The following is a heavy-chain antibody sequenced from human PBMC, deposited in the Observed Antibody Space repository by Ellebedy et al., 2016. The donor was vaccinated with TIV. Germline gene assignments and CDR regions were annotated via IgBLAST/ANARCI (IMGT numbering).Heavy chain of an antibody. CDR1: GFSFNTYG. CDR2: KRFDGRNE. J-gene: IGHJ4*02. D-gene: IGHD6-19*01. V-gene: IGHV3-30*02. CDR3: TRETNSSPDAVAGTGFDC. Sequence: GGSLRLSCVASGFSFNTYGMPWVRKATGKGLEWVAFKRFDGRNEYNGDSVKGRFFISSDVSKNPLFLQLNRLRAEDTAMYYCTRETNSSPDAVAGTGFDCWGQGALVTVSS.